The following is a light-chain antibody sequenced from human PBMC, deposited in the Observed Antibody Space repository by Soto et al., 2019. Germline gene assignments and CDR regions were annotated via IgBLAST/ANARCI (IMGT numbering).Light chain of an antibody. CDR1: QSISNY. V-gene: IGKV1-39*01. CDR2: AAS. J-gene: IGKJ4*01. Sequence: DIQMTQSPFSLPASVGDRVNITCRASQSISNYLNWYQQKPGRARILLIHAASSLQGGVPSRFSGSGSGTDFTLTISSLQPEDFTTYYCHQTYSAPLTFGGGTKVEI. CDR3: HQTYSAPLT.